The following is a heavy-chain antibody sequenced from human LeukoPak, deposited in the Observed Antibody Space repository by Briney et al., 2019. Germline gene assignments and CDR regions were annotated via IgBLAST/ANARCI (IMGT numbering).Heavy chain of an antibody. Sequence: GASVKVSCKASGGTFSSYAISWVRQAPGQGLEWMGWISAYNGNTNYAQKLQGRVTMTTDTSTSTAYMELRSLRSDDTAVYYCARQPSYVGGYDSWYFDYWGQGTLVTVSS. V-gene: IGHV1-18*01. CDR2: ISAYNGNT. D-gene: IGHD5-12*01. CDR3: ARQPSYVGGYDSWYFDY. J-gene: IGHJ4*02. CDR1: GGTFSSYA.